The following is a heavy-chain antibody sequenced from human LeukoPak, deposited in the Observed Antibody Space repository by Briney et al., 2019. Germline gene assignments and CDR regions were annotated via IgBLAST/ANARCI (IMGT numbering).Heavy chain of an antibody. Sequence: GGSLRLSCAASGFTFSSYWMSWVRQAPGKGLEWVANIKQDGSEKYYVDSVKGRFTISRDNAKNSLYLQMNSLRAEDTAVYYCARGITIFGVVPNRWFDPWGQGTLVTVSS. V-gene: IGHV3-7*01. D-gene: IGHD3-3*01. CDR2: IKQDGSEK. CDR1: GFTFSSYW. CDR3: ARGITIFGVVPNRWFDP. J-gene: IGHJ5*02.